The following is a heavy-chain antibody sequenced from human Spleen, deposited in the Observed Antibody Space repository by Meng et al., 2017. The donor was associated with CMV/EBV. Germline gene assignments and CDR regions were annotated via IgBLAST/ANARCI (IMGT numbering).Heavy chain of an antibody. CDR2: IYYSGST. V-gene: IGHV4-61*01. J-gene: IGHJ4*02. D-gene: IGHD3-22*01. Sequence: SETLSLTCTVSGGSVSSGSFYWSWLRQPPGKGLEWIGYIYYSGSTNYNPSLKSRVTISVDTSKNQFSLKLRSMSAADTAVYYCARMYYDNRDYYYLDYWGQGTLVTVSS. CDR3: ARMYYDNRDYYYLDY. CDR1: GGSVSSGSFY.